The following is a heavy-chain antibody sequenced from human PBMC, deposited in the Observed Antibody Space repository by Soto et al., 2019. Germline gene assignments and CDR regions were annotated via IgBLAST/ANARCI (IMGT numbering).Heavy chain of an antibody. Sequence: SETLSLTCTVSGDSISTYYWSWIRQPPGKGLEWIGYIYYSGSTDYNPSLKSRVTISVDTSKNQFSLKLSSVTAADTAVYYCARAPRGQCTNGVCRYYYYYYMDVWGKGTTVTVSS. V-gene: IGHV4-59*01. CDR1: GDSISTYY. CDR2: IYYSGST. D-gene: IGHD2-8*01. CDR3: ARAPRGQCTNGVCRYYYYYYMDV. J-gene: IGHJ6*03.